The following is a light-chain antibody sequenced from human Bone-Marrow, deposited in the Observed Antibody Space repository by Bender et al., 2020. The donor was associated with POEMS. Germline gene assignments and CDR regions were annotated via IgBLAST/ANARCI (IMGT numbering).Light chain of an antibody. CDR3: QVWVSYSDPYVV. V-gene: IGLV3-21*02. CDR2: DDR. Sequence: SYVLTQPPSVSVAPGQTARITCGGNNIGKKSVHWYQQRPGQVHVLVVYDDRDRPSGIPERFSGSNSGNTATLTISRVEAGDDADYYCQVWVSYSDPYVVFGGGTKLTVL. J-gene: IGLJ2*01. CDR1: NIGKKS.